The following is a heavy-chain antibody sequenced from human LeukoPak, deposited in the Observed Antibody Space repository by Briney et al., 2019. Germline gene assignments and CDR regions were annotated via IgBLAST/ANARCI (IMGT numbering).Heavy chain of an antibody. J-gene: IGHJ4*02. D-gene: IGHD2-2*01. CDR3: ARGIVVVPAAHYYFDY. CDR1: GGSFSGYY. V-gene: IGHV4-34*01. CDR2: INHSGST. Sequence: SETLSLTCAVSGGSFSGYYWSWIRQPPGKGLEWIGDINHSGSTNYYPSLNSRVTISVDTSKNQFSLKLSSVTAADTAVYYCARGIVVVPAAHYYFDYWGQGTLVTVSS.